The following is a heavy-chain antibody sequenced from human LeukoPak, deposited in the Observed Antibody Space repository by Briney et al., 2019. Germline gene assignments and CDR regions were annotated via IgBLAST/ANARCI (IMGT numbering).Heavy chain of an antibody. Sequence: SETLSLTCTVSGGSISSYYWSWIRQPPGKGLEWIGYIYYSGSTNYNPSLKSRVTISVDTSKNQFSLKLSSVTAADTAVYYCARDREYYYGLFDYWGQGTLVTVSS. CDR2: IYYSGST. V-gene: IGHV4-59*12. CDR3: ARDREYYYGLFDY. CDR1: GGSISSYY. D-gene: IGHD3-10*01. J-gene: IGHJ4*02.